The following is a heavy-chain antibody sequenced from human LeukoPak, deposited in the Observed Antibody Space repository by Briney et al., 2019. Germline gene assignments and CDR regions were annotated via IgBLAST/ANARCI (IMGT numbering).Heavy chain of an antibody. V-gene: IGHV3-30*03. J-gene: IGHJ5*02. CDR3: ARDENWKGGFDP. CDR2: VSSDGGTK. D-gene: IGHD1-1*01. CDR1: GFIFSNYW. Sequence: GGSLRLSCEASGFIFSNYWMSWVRQTPGKGLEWVAVVSSDGGTKYYADSVKGRFTISRDNSKNTLYLQMNSLRAEDTAVYYCARDENWKGGFDPWGQGTLVTVSS.